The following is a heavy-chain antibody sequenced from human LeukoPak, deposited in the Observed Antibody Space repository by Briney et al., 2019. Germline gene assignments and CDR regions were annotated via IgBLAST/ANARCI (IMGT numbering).Heavy chain of an antibody. Sequence: GESLKISCKLSEYSFGTWIGWVRQMPGKGLEWMGIIYPYDSETRYSPSFQGQVTISVDTSINTAYLHWSILKASDTAMYYCARTIVAARLYYFEYWGQGTLLTVSS. CDR3: ARTIVAARLYYFEY. CDR1: EYSFGTW. D-gene: IGHD5-12*01. J-gene: IGHJ4*02. CDR2: IYPYDSET. V-gene: IGHV5-51*01.